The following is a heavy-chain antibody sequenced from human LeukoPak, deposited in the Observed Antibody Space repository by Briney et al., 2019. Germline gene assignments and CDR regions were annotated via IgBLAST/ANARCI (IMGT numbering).Heavy chain of an antibody. CDR1: GGSISSSSYY. Sequence: PSETLSLTCSVSGGSISSSSYYWGWIRQPPGKGLEWIGSIYYSGSTYYNPSLKSRVTISVDTSKNQFSLKLSSVTAADTAVYYCARRGRNYYGSGDYFDCWGQGTLVTVSS. D-gene: IGHD3-10*01. V-gene: IGHV4-39*01. CDR2: IYYSGST. J-gene: IGHJ4*02. CDR3: ARRGRNYYGSGDYFDC.